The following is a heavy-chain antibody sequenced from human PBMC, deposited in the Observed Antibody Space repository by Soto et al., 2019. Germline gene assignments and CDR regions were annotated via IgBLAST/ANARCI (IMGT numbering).Heavy chain of an antibody. CDR2: IIPIFGTA. CDR3: ASGPVAGMGYFDY. J-gene: IGHJ4*02. Sequence: SVKVSCKASGGTFSSYAISWVRQAPGQGLEWMGGIIPIFGTANYAQKFQGRVTITADESTSTAYMELSSLRSEDTAVYYCASGPVAGMGYFDYWGQGTLVTVSS. D-gene: IGHD6-19*01. V-gene: IGHV1-69*13. CDR1: GGTFSSYA.